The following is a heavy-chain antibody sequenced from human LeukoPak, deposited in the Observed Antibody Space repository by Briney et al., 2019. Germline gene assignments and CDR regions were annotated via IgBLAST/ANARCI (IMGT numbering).Heavy chain of an antibody. D-gene: IGHD3-22*01. J-gene: IGHJ4*02. CDR1: GFTFSSYA. CDR3: AKRCYYDSSGYCLDY. CDR2: ISGSGGST. V-gene: IGHV3-23*01. Sequence: RGSLRLSCAASGFTFSSYAMSWVRQAPGKGLEWVSAISGSGGSTYYADSVKGRFTISRDNSKNTLYLQMNSLRAEDTAVYYCAKRCYYDSSGYCLDYWGQGTLVTVSS.